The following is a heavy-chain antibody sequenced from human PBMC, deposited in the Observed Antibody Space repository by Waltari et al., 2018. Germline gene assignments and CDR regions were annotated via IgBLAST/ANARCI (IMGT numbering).Heavy chain of an antibody. Sequence: QVQLVQSGAEVKKPGSSVKVSCTASGGTFTTYATSWVRQAPGQGLEWMGGIIPISGTAHYAQKFRDRVTITADESTTIVYMELTSLTSDDRAVYYCASPPPLREWGQGSLVTVSS. CDR3: ASPPPLRE. J-gene: IGHJ4*02. CDR1: GGTFTTYA. V-gene: IGHV1-69*01. CDR2: IIPISGTA.